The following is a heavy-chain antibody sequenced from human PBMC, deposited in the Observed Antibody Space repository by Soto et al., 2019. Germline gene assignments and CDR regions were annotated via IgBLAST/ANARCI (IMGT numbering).Heavy chain of an antibody. CDR3: ARDQCFVGGRSRYYFDF. CDR2: IIPIFGTA. J-gene: IGHJ4*02. Sequence: SVKVSCKASGGTFSSYAISWVRQAPGQGLEWMGGIIPIFGTANYAQKFQGRVTITADESTSTAYMELSSLRSDDTAVYYCARDQCFVGGRSRYYFDFWGQGTLVTVSS. D-gene: IGHD2-15*01. V-gene: IGHV1-69*13. CDR1: GGTFSSYA.